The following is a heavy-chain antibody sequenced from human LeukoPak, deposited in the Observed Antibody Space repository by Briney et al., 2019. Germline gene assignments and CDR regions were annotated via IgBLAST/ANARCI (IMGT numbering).Heavy chain of an antibody. CDR3: ASEERRGYSGRPHYYYYGMDV. CDR1: GFTFSSYA. Sequence: GGSLRLSCAASGFTFSSYAMSWVRQAPGKGLEWVSAISGSGGSTYYADSVKGRFTISRDNSKNTLYLQMNSLRAEDTAVYYCASEERRGYSGRPHYYYYGMDVWGQGTTVTVSS. V-gene: IGHV3-23*01. D-gene: IGHD5-12*01. CDR2: ISGSGGST. J-gene: IGHJ6*02.